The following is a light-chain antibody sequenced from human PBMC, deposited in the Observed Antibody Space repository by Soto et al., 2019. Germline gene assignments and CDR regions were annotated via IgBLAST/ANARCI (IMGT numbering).Light chain of an antibody. CDR3: QQYGRLPLT. CDR1: QSVFSSY. CDR2: GAS. Sequence: EIVLTQSPGTLSLSPGERATLSCRASQSVFSSYLAWYQQKAGQAPRLLIYGASSRATDIPDRFSGSESGTDFTLTISRLEPEDFAVYYCQQYGRLPLTFGGGTKVEIK. J-gene: IGKJ4*01. V-gene: IGKV3-20*01.